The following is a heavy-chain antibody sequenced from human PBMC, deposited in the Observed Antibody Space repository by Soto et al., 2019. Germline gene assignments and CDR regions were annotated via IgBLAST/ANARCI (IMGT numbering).Heavy chain of an antibody. V-gene: IGHV3-21*01. J-gene: IGHJ5*02. CDR1: GFTFDDYA. CDR3: ARDLGPLFCSGGSCYQGDNWFDP. CDR2: ISSSSSYI. Sequence: PGGSLRLSCAASGFTFDDYAMHWVRQAPGKGLEWVSSISSSSSYIYYADSVKGRFTTSRDNAKNSLYLQMNSLRAEDTAVYYCARDLGPLFCSGGSCYQGDNWFDPWGQGTLVTVSS. D-gene: IGHD2-15*01.